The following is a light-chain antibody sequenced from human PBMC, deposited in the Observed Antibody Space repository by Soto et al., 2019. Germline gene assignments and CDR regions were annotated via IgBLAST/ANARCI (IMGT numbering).Light chain of an antibody. CDR3: QKYNNWPLLT. J-gene: IGKJ4*01. CDR2: GAS. V-gene: IGKV3-15*01. Sequence: EIVMTQSPATLSVSPGERATLSCRAIQSISSNLAWCQQKPGQAPRLHIYGASTRATGVPARFSGSGSGIELTLTLSSLQSEDFAVYYCQKYNNWPLLTFGGGNKVEIK. CDR1: QSISSN.